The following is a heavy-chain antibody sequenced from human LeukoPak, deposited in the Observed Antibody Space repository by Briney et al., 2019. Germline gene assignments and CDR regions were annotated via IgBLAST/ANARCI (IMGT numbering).Heavy chain of an antibody. CDR1: GFSLSTSGVG. CDR3: AHQTGDVLRYFDWLFDY. Sequence: SGPTLVKPTQTLTLTCTFSGFSLSTSGVGVGXXXXXXXXXLEWLALIYWDDDKRYSPSLKSRLTITKDTSKNQVVLTMTNMDPVDTATYYCAHQTGDVLRYFDWLFDYWGQGTLVTVSS. CDR2: IYWDDDK. J-gene: IGHJ4*02. V-gene: IGHV2-5*02. D-gene: IGHD3-9*01.